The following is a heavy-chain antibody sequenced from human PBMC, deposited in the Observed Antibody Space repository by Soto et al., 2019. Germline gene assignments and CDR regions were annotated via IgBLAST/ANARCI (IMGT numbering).Heavy chain of an antibody. D-gene: IGHD2-15*01. J-gene: IGHJ4*02. Sequence: QVQLVESGGGVVQPGRSLRLSCAASGFTFSSYGMHWVRQAPGKGLEWGAVIWYDGSNKYYADSVKGRFTISRDNSKNTLYLQMNSLRAEDTAVYYCATGGFCSGGSCYVTFDYWGQGTLVTVSS. CDR1: GFTFSSYG. V-gene: IGHV3-33*01. CDR2: IWYDGSNK. CDR3: ATGGFCSGGSCYVTFDY.